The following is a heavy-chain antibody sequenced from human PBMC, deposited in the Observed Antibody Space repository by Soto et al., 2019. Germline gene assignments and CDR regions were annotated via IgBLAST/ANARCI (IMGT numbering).Heavy chain of an antibody. D-gene: IGHD6-19*01. CDR3: ARDATNIALAGY. CDR1: GYTFTIYY. Sequence: ASVKVSCKASGYTFTIYYMHWVRQAPGQGLEWMGIINPSGGSTSYAQKFQGRVTMTRDTSTSTVYMELSSLRSEDTAVYYCARDATNIALAGYWGQGTLVTVSS. J-gene: IGHJ4*02. V-gene: IGHV1-46*01. CDR2: INPSGGST.